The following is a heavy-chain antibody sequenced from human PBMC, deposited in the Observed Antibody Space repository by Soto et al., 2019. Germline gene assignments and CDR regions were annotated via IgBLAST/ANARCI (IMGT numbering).Heavy chain of an antibody. D-gene: IGHD3-3*01. CDR3: ARIRFLEWLSPGPIDY. J-gene: IGHJ4*02. V-gene: IGHV4-59*01. Sequence: PSETLSLTCTVSGGSISSYYWSWIRQPPGKGLGWIGYIYYSGSTNYNPSLKSRVTISVDTSKNQFSLKLSSVTAADTAVYYCARIRFLEWLSPGPIDYWGQGTLVTVSS. CDR1: GGSISSYY. CDR2: IYYSGST.